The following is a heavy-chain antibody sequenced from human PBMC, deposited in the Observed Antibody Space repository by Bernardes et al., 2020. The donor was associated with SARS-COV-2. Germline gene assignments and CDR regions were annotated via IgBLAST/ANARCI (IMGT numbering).Heavy chain of an antibody. V-gene: IGHV3-23*01. CDR2: ISGSGGST. J-gene: IGHJ4*02. CDR1: GFTFSSYA. CDR3: AKESRITIFGVVIIEQHFDY. D-gene: IGHD3-3*01. Sequence: VGSLRLSCAASGFTFSSYAMSWVRQAPGKGLEWVSAISGSGGSTYYADSLKGRFTISRDNSKNTLYLQMNSLRAEDTAVYYCAKESRITIFGVVIIEQHFDYWGQGTLVTVSS.